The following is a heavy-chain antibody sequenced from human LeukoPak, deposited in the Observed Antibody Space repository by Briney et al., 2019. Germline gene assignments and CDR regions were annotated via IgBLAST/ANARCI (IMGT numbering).Heavy chain of an antibody. V-gene: IGHV1-69*13. CDR2: IIPIFGTA. Sequence: SVEVSCKASGGTFSSYAISWVRQAPGQGLEWMGGIIPIFGTANYAQKFQGRVTITADESTSTAYMELSSLRSEDTAVYYCARSGYDPPYFDYWGQGTLVTVSS. J-gene: IGHJ4*02. CDR3: ARSGYDPPYFDY. CDR1: GGTFSSYA. D-gene: IGHD5-12*01.